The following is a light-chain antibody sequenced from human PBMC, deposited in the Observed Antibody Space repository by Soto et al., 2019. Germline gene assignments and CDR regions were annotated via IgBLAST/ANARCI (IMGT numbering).Light chain of an antibody. Sequence: EIVLTQSPATLSLSPGERATLSCRASQSISSYLAWYQQKPGQAPRLLIYDASNRATGTPARFSGRGSGTDFTLTISSLEPEDFAVYYCQQRSNWPRTFGQGTEVEIK. CDR3: QQRSNWPRT. CDR2: DAS. V-gene: IGKV3-11*01. J-gene: IGKJ1*01. CDR1: QSISSY.